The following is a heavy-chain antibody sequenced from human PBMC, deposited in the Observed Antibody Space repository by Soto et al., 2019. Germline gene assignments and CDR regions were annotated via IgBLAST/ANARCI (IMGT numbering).Heavy chain of an antibody. J-gene: IGHJ6*01. Sequence: ASVKVSCKASGYTFTDHSIHWVREAPGQRLECVGWINVGNGETEYSQNFQGRVTLTGDTSANTVYMELASLKSEDVAVFYCARDRWFTAYGMDVWGQGTAVTVSS. CDR2: INVGNGET. D-gene: IGHD3-10*01. CDR3: ARDRWFTAYGMDV. CDR1: GYTFTDHS. V-gene: IGHV1-3*01.